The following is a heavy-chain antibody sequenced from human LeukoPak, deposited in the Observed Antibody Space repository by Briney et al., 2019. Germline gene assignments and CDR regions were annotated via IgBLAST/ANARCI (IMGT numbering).Heavy chain of an antibody. CDR2: TRYDGSNK. CDR3: AKIAEWLLESYFDY. J-gene: IGHJ4*02. Sequence: PGGSLRLSCAASGFIFSSYGMHWVRQAPGKGLEWVAFTRYDGSNKYYADSVKGRFTISRDNSKNTLYLQMNSLRAEDTAVYYCAKIAEWLLESYFDYWGQGTLVTVSS. D-gene: IGHD5-18*01. CDR1: GFIFSSYG. V-gene: IGHV3-30*02.